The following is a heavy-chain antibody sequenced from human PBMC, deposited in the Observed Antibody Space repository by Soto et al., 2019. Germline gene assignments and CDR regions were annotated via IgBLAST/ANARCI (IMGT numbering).Heavy chain of an antibody. CDR2: IYYSGST. CDR1: GGSISSSTC. J-gene: IGHJ4*02. CDR3: ARSDGRY. Sequence: SETLSLTCAVSGGSISSSTCWSWIRQPPGKGLEWIGYIYYSGSTNYNPSLKSRVTISVDTSKNQFSLKLSSVTAADTAVYYCARSDGRYWGQGTLVTVSS. V-gene: IGHV4-61*01.